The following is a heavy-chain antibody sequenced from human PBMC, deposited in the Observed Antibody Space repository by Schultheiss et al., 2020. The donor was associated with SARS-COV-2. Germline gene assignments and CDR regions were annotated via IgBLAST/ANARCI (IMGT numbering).Heavy chain of an antibody. V-gene: IGHV4-4*02. Sequence: SETLSLTCSVSGASIRDHHWSWVRQPPGKGLEWIGEIYHSGSTNYNPSLKSRVTISVDTSKNQFSLKLSSVTAADTAVYYCARRGYDSSGYYPDWYFDLWGRGTLVTVSS. J-gene: IGHJ2*01. D-gene: IGHD3-22*01. CDR3: ARRGYDSSGYYPDWYFDL. CDR1: GASIRDHHW. CDR2: IYHSGST.